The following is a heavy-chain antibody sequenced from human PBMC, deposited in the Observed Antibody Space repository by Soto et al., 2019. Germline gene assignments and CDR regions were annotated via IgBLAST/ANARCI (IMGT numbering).Heavy chain of an antibody. CDR3: AKGHISVPSELYFDY. V-gene: IGHV3-64*01. J-gene: IGHJ4*02. Sequence: GGSLRLSCAASGLSFSTYVMHWVRQAPGKGLEYVSAIISNGDNTYYANSVKGRFAISRDSSKNTLYLQMNSLRAEDTAVYYCAKGHISVPSELYFDYWGQGTLVTVSS. CDR2: IISNGDNT. D-gene: IGHD2-21*01. CDR1: GLSFSTYV.